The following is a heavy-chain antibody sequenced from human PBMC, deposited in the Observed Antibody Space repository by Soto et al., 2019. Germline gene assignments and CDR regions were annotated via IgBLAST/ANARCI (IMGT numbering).Heavy chain of an antibody. D-gene: IGHD4-17*01. CDR3: ARVYMTTSVWVYYYYYMDV. V-gene: IGHV1-18*01. J-gene: IGHJ6*03. Sequence: GASVKVSCKASGYTFTSYGISWVLQAPGQGLEWMGWISAYNGNTNYAQKLQGRVTMTTDTSTSTAYMELRSLRSDDTAVYYCARVYMTTSVWVYYYYYMDVWGKGTTVTVSS. CDR2: ISAYNGNT. CDR1: GYTFTSYG.